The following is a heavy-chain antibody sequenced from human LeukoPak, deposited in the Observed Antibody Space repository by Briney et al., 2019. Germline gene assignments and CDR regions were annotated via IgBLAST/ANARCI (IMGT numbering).Heavy chain of an antibody. Sequence: KPSETLSLTCTVSGGSISSYYWSWIRQPPGKGLEWIGYIYYSGSTNYNPSLKSRVTISVDTSKNQFSLKLSSVTAADTAVYYCARGRLDCSGGSCVEYFQHWGQGTLVTVSS. J-gene: IGHJ1*01. CDR2: IYYSGST. D-gene: IGHD2-15*01. CDR1: GGSISSYY. V-gene: IGHV4-59*01. CDR3: ARGRLDCSGGSCVEYFQH.